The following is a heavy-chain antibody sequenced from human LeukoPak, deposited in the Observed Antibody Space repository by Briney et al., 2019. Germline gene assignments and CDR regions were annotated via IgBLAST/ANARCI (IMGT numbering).Heavy chain of an antibody. CDR2: IRGRGDST. CDR3: AKVYGSGSYYFPDY. Sequence: GGSLRLSCLASGFTFSSYAMGWVRPAPGEGREWVSAIRGRGDSTYYADPVKGRFSTSRNNSKTTLHLQMNSLRAEDTAVYYCAKVYGSGSYYFPDYWGQGTLVTVSS. J-gene: IGHJ4*02. CDR1: GFTFSSYA. D-gene: IGHD3-10*01. V-gene: IGHV3-23*01.